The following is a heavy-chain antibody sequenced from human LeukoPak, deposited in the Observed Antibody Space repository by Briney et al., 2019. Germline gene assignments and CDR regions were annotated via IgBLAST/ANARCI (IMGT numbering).Heavy chain of an antibody. Sequence: GGSLRLSCAASGLTFSSYDMSWVRQAPGKGLEWVSAISATGGRTYHADSVKGRLTISRDNSTNTLYLQMNSLRAEDTAVYFCAKYLDNYYYFGMDVWGQGTTVTVSS. V-gene: IGHV3-23*01. CDR3: AKYLDNYYYFGMDV. CDR1: GLTFSSYD. J-gene: IGHJ6*02. CDR2: ISATGGRT. D-gene: IGHD3/OR15-3a*01.